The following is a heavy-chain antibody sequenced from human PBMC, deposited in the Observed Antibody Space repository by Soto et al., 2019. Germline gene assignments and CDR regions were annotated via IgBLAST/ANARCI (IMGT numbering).Heavy chain of an antibody. CDR1: GDSVSSNSAA. CDR2: TYYRSRWDN. J-gene: IGHJ6*02. D-gene: IGHD2-21*01. V-gene: IGHV6-1*01. Sequence: LSQTLSLTCAISGDSVSSNSAAWIWIRQSPSRGLEWLGRTYYRSRWDNDYAVSVKSRITIDPDTSKNQFSLHLYSVTPEDTAVYYCAGVAWFRGMDVWGQGTPVTVS. CDR3: AGVAWFRGMDV.